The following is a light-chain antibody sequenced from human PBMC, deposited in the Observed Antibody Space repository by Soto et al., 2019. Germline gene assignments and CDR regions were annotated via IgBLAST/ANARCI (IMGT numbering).Light chain of an antibody. CDR1: QSVLYSSNNKNY. CDR3: QQYESTPPT. V-gene: IGKV4-1*01. J-gene: IGKJ2*01. Sequence: DIVMTQSPDSLAVSLGERATINCKSSQSVLYSSNNKNYLAWYQQRPGQPPKLLIYWASTRESRVPDRFSGAGSGTDLTLTITSLQAEDVAVYYCQQYESTPPTFGQGTKLEIK. CDR2: WAS.